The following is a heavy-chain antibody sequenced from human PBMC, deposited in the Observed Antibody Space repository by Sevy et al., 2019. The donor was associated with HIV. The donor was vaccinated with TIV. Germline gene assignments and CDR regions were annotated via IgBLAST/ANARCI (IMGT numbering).Heavy chain of an antibody. CDR1: GFTFADYA. V-gene: IGHV3-9*01. CDR2: ISWNSGSI. J-gene: IGHJ3*02. D-gene: IGHD1-1*01. Sequence: GGSLRLSCAASGFTFADYAMHWVRQAPGKGLEWVSGISWNSGSIGYADSVKGRFTISRDNAKNSLYLQMNSLRAEDTALYYCAKDIHDRVSAFDIWGQGTMVTVSS. CDR3: AKDIHDRVSAFDI.